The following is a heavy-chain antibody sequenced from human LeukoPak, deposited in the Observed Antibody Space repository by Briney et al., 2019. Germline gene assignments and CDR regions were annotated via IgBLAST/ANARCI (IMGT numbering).Heavy chain of an antibody. Sequence: PGGSLRLSCAASGFSFRTYTVKWVRQAPGKGPECVSSISYNGIYTYYADSVKGRFTISRDNAKNSLYLQMHSLTVEDTAMYYCAKDLGDPGDAWGQGTMVTVSS. V-gene: IGHV3-21*01. D-gene: IGHD2-21*02. CDR2: ISYNGIYT. CDR1: GFSFRTYT. CDR3: AKDLGDPGDA. J-gene: IGHJ3*01.